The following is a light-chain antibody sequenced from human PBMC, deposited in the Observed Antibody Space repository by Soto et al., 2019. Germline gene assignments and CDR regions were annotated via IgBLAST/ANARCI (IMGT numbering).Light chain of an antibody. CDR1: QSVDSSF. Sequence: EIVLTQSPGSLSLSPGERATLSCRASQSVDSSFFAWYQQKPGQAPRLLIYVASNRTTGITDRFSGRGSGTDFTLTITELEPEDFAVYYCQQYVSSVTFGQGTKVEIK. CDR3: QQYVSSVT. CDR2: VAS. J-gene: IGKJ1*01. V-gene: IGKV3-20*01.